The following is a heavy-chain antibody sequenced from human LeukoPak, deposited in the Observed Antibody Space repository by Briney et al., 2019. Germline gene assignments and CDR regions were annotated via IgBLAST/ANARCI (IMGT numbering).Heavy chain of an antibody. CDR1: GDIASSNSAV. CDR2: TYYRSRWYN. J-gene: IGHJ4*02. V-gene: IGHV6-1*01. D-gene: IGHD6-13*01. CDR3: TRGGAAAGFDF. Sequence: SQTLSLTCAISGDIASSNSAVWNWIRQSPSRGLEWLGRTYYRSRWYNDYAVSVKSRISVNPDTSKNQFSLQLSSVTPEDTAVYYCTRGGAAAGFDFWGQGTLVTVSS.